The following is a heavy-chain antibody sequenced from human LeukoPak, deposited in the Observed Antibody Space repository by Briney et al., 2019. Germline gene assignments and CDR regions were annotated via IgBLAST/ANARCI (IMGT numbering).Heavy chain of an antibody. V-gene: IGHV3-74*01. CDR3: ARDRWVGATSSRYYYGMDV. CDR2: INSDGSST. Sequence: SGGSLRLSCAASGFTFSSYWMHWVRQAPGKGLVCVSRINSDGSSTSYADSVKGRFTISRDNAKNTLYLQMNSLRAEDTAVYYCARDRWVGATSSRYYYGMDVWGQGTTVTVSS. D-gene: IGHD1-26*01. CDR1: GFTFSSYW. J-gene: IGHJ6*02.